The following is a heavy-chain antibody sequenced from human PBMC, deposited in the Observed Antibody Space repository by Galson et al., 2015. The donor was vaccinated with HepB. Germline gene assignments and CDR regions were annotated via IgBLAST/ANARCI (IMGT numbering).Heavy chain of an antibody. CDR3: ARNSSGWFDP. CDR1: GDTFSTYA. D-gene: IGHD2-8*02. J-gene: IGHJ5*02. CDR2: FLPIFDSA. V-gene: IGHV1-69*13. Sequence: SVKVSCKASGDTFSTYALSWVRQAPGQGLEWMGGFLPIFDSANYAQKFQGRVTITAHESTHTVYMELSGLRSDDTGTYYCARNSSGWFDPWGQGTLVTVSP.